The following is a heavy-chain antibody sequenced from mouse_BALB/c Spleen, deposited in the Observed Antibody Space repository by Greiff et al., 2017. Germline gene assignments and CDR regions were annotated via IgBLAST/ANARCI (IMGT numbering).Heavy chain of an antibody. CDR3: TRGGLRRSYAMDY. J-gene: IGHJ4*01. D-gene: IGHD2-2*01. CDR1: GYSFTSYW. Sequence: EVQLQQSGTVLARPGASVKMSCKASGYSFTSYWMHWVKQRPGQGLEWIGAIYPGNSDTSYNQKFKGKAKLTAVTSASTAYMELSSLTNEDSAVYYCTRGGLRRSYAMDYWGQGTSVTVSS. CDR2: IYPGNSDT. V-gene: IGHV1-5*01.